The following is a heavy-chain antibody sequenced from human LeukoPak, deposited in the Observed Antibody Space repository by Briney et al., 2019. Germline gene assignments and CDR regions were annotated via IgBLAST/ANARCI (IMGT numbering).Heavy chain of an antibody. V-gene: IGHV4-39*01. D-gene: IGHD3-10*01. CDR3: ARRIFRGPNDY. CDR2: IYYSGST. Sequence: PSETLSLTCTVSGGSISKSTYCWGWIRQPPGKGLEWIGSIYYSGSTYYNPSLKSRVTISIDTSKNQFSLKLSSVTAADTAVYYCARRIFRGPNDYWGQGTLVTVSS. CDR1: GGSISKSTYC. J-gene: IGHJ4*02.